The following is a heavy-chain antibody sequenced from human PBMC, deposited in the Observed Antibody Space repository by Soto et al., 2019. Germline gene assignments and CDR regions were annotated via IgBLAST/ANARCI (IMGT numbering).Heavy chain of an antibody. Sequence: QLLESGGDLVQPGGSLRLSCAASRITFSSYAMSWVRQAPGKGLEWVSSVGVSSNTHYADSVRGRFTISRDNSKSTMYLQMNSLRAEDTAVYYCAMGGPESEYVVYAFDIWGQGTLVTVSS. J-gene: IGHJ3*02. V-gene: IGHV3-23*01. D-gene: IGHD2-21*01. CDR1: RITFSSYA. CDR2: VGVSSNT. CDR3: AMGGPESEYVVYAFDI.